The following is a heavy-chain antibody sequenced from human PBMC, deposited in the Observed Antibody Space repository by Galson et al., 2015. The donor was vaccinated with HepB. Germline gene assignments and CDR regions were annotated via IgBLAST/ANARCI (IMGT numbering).Heavy chain of an antibody. CDR3: AKFAYSSTWFNNFFDP. CDR2: INPNTGAT. D-gene: IGHD6-13*01. J-gene: IGHJ5*02. CDR1: GYTFTNYY. Sequence: SVKVSCKASGYTFTNYYIHWVRQAPGQGLQWMGRINPNTGATYYAQKFQGRVTMTSDTSISTAYMELSRLRSDDTAVYYCAKFAYSSTWFNNFFDPWGQGTLVPVSS. V-gene: IGHV1-2*06.